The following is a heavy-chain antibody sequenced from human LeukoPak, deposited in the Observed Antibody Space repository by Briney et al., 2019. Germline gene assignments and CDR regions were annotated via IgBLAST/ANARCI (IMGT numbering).Heavy chain of an antibody. CDR3: ARGATFRGTYYMDV. D-gene: IGHD3-10*01. CDR2: IYASGTT. V-gene: IGHV4-4*07. Sequence: SETLSLTCTVSDSSISTYYWSWIRQPAGKGLEWIGRIYASGTTNYNPSLKSRVTISVDTSKNQFSLKLNSVTAADTAVYYCARGATFRGTYYMDVWGKGTTVTVSS. CDR1: DSSISTYY. J-gene: IGHJ6*03.